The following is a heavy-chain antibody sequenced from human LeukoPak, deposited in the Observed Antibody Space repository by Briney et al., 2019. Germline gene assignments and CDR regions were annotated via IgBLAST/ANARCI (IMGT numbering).Heavy chain of an antibody. CDR3: AKDVVHTAMVHHQTFDY. D-gene: IGHD5-18*01. CDR1: GFSYA. Sequence: PGGSLRLFCAASGFSYAMSWVRQGPGKGLEWVSAISGSGGSTYYADSVKGRFTISRDNSKNTLYLQMNSLRAEDTAVYYCAKDVVHTAMVHHQTFDYWGQGTLVTVSS. CDR2: ISGSGGST. V-gene: IGHV3-23*01. J-gene: IGHJ4*02.